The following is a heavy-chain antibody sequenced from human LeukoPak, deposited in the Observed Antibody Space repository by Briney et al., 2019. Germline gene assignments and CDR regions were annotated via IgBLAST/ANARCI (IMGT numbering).Heavy chain of an antibody. J-gene: IGHJ6*04. CDR3: ERDSLTRVRDPYCMGV. V-gene: IGHV3-30-3*01. Sequence: PGGSLRLSCAASGFTFSSYAMHWVRQAPGKGLEWVAVISYDGSNEYYADSVKGRFTISRDNSKNTLYLQMNSLRAEDTAVYYCERDSLTRVRDPYCMGVWRKGTTVSVSS. CDR1: GFTFSSYA. CDR2: ISYDGSNE. D-gene: IGHD3-10*01.